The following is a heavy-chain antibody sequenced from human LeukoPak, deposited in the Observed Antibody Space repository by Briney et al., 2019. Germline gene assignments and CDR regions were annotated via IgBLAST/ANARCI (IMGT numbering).Heavy chain of an antibody. D-gene: IGHD6-6*01. CDR1: GFTFSSYS. V-gene: IGHV3-21*01. J-gene: IGHJ4*02. CDR2: ISSSSSYM. Sequence: GGSLRLSCAASGFTFSSYSMNWVRQAPGKGLEWVSSISSSSSYMYYADSVKGRFTISRDNAKNSLYLRMNSLRAEDTAVYYCASWTEYSSSSHYWGQGTLVTVSS. CDR3: ASWTEYSSSSHY.